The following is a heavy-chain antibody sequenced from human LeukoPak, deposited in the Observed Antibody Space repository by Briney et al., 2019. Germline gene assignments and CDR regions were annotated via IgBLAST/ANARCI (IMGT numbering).Heavy chain of an antibody. D-gene: IGHD6-13*01. CDR3: ARPPWGIAAAAMDV. Sequence: PGGSLRLPCAASGFTFSSYSMNWVRQAPGKGLEWVSSISGGRTYIYYADSVKGRFTISRDNAKNSLYLQVNSLRAEDTAVYYCARPPWGIAAAAMDVWGRGTTVTVSS. CDR2: ISGGRTYI. V-gene: IGHV3-21*01. CDR1: GFTFSSYS. J-gene: IGHJ6*03.